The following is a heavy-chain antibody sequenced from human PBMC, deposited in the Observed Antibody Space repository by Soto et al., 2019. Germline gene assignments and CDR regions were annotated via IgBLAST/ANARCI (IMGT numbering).Heavy chain of an antibody. CDR3: ARQLGWGRFDT. J-gene: IGHJ5*02. CDR2: INQDESEK. D-gene: IGHD6-19*01. Sequence: GGSLRLSCSASGFTFTTYWMTWVRQAPGKGLEWVAHINQDESEKYYVDSVEGRFTISRDNAKDSLYLQMTSLRVEDSAVYFCARQLGWGRFDTWGQGTLVTVSS. CDR1: GFTFTTYW. V-gene: IGHV3-7*05.